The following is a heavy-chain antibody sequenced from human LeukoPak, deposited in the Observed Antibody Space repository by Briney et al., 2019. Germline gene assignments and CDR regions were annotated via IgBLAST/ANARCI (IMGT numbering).Heavy chain of an antibody. CDR1: GGSISSYY. Sequence: SLSLTCTVSGGSISSYYRSWIRQPAGKGLEWVSYISSSSSSTYYADSVKGRFTISRDSAKNSLYLQMNSLRAEDTAVYYCARGVYRGYVYDAFDIWGLGTMVTVSS. J-gene: IGHJ3*02. CDR3: ARGVYRGYVYDAFDI. D-gene: IGHD5-12*01. CDR2: ISSSSSST. V-gene: IGHV3-11*05.